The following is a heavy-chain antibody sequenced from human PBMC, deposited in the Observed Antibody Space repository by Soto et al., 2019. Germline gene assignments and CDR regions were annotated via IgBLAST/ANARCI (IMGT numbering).Heavy chain of an antibody. CDR2: INPKFGDT. J-gene: IGHJ6*02. Sequence: QVRLVQSGAEVKEPGDSVRVSCEASGYTFTAYHIHWVRQAPGQGLEWMGWINPKFGDTGYEQDLQGRVSMTSDMSISTGYMEVSRLTSDDTAIYYCARNMDYYYGRGSGNGHGVWGQGTTVTVFS. D-gene: IGHD3-10*02. CDR1: GYTFTAYH. V-gene: IGHV1-2*02. CDR3: ARNMDYYYGRGSGNGHGV.